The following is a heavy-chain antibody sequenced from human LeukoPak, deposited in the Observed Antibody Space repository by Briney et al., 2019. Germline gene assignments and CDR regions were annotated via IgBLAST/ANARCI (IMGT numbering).Heavy chain of an antibody. D-gene: IGHD6-19*01. CDR3: AGFAGAPYSSGWYADY. J-gene: IGHJ4*02. Sequence: GGSLRLSCAASGFTFSSYSMNWVRQAPGKGLELVSSISSSRYIYYADSVKGRFTISRENAKNSLYLQMNSLRAEDTAVYYCAGFAGAPYSSGWYADYWGQGTLVTVSS. CDR1: GFTFSSYS. V-gene: IGHV3-21*01. CDR2: ISSSRYI.